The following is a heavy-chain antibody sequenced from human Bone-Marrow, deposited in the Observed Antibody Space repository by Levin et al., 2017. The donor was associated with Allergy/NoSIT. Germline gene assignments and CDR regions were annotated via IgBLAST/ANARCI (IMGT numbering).Heavy chain of an antibody. CDR1: GFVFSRFG. J-gene: IGHJ4*02. Sequence: GGSLRLSCAASGFVFSRFGIHWVRQAQGKGLEWVTLISHDGSNEQYADSVKGRFSLSRDNSKNTVYLQMNSLRAEDTAVYYCLTDYSSVNEMDTFEYWGQGALVTVTS. D-gene: IGHD5-24*01. V-gene: IGHV3-33*01. CDR2: ISHDGSNE. CDR3: LTDYSSVNEMDTFEY.